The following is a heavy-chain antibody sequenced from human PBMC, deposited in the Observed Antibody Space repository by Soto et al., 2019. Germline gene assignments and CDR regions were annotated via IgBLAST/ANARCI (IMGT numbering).Heavy chain of an antibody. J-gene: IGHJ4*02. CDR1: GGSIRSYY. V-gene: IGHV4-59*08. Sequence: LSLTCTVSGGSIRSYYWSWIRQPPGKGLEWIGYIYYSGSTNYNPSLKSRVTISVDTSKNQFSLKLSSVTAADTAVYYCARGGGSLEYSSSPNDYWGQGTLVTVSS. D-gene: IGHD6-6*01. CDR3: ARGGGSLEYSSSPNDY. CDR2: IYYSGST.